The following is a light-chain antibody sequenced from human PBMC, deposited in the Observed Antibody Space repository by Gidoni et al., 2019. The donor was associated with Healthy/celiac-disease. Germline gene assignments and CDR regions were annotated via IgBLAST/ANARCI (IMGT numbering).Light chain of an antibody. CDR1: NLGDKY. V-gene: IGLV3-1*01. J-gene: IGLJ2*01. Sequence: SYELTQPPSVSVSPGQTASITCSGDNLGDKYTCWYQQKPGQPPVLVIYQDSKRPSGIPERFSGSNSGNTVTLTISGTQAMDEADYYCQAWDSSTAGVVFGGGTKLTVL. CDR3: QAWDSSTAGVV. CDR2: QDS.